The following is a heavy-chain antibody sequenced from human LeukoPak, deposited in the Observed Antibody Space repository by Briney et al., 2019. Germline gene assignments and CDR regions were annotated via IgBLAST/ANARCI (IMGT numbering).Heavy chain of an antibody. Sequence: PGGSLRLSCAASGFIVSTNSMTWVRQAPGKGLEWVSVIYSGGSTYYADSVKGRFTISRDNSKNTLYLQMNSLRAEDTAVYYCARDSGYYGSGSYYNYYYGMDVWGQGTTVTVSS. V-gene: IGHV3-53*01. CDR3: ARDSGYYGSGSYYNYYYGMDV. CDR1: GFIVSTNS. J-gene: IGHJ6*02. CDR2: IYSGGST. D-gene: IGHD3-10*01.